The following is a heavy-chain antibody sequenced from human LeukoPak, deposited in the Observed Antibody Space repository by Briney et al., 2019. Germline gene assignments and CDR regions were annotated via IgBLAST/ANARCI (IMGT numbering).Heavy chain of an antibody. J-gene: IGHJ4*02. Sequence: KPGGSLRLSCAASGFTFSSYGMHWVRQAPGKGLEGVAFIRYDGSNKYYADSVKGRFTISRDNSKNTLYLQMNSLRAEDTAVYYCAKVYYYGSGNSPLDYWGQGTLVTVSS. V-gene: IGHV3-30*02. CDR3: AKVYYYGSGNSPLDY. CDR2: IRYDGSNK. CDR1: GFTFSSYG. D-gene: IGHD3-10*01.